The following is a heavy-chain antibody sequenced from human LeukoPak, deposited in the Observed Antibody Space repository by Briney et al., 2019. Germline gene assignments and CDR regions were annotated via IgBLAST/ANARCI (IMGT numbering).Heavy chain of an antibody. CDR1: GFTFDDYA. CDR3: AKDATTVTTADY. V-gene: IGHV3-23*01. D-gene: IGHD4-11*01. Sequence: GGSLRLSCAASGFTFDDYAMHWVRQAPGKGLEWVSAISAGGGTTYYADSVKARFTISRDNSKNTLYLQMNSLRAEDTAIYYCAKDATTVTTADYWGQGTLVTVSS. CDR2: ISAGGGTT. J-gene: IGHJ4*02.